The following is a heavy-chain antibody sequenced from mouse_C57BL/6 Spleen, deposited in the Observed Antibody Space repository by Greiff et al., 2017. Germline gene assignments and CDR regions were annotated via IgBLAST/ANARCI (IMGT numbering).Heavy chain of an antibody. CDR2: ISRGGDYI. Sequence: EVHLVESGEGLVKPGGSLKLSCAASGFTFSSYAMSWVRQTPEKRLEWVAYISRGGDYIYYADTVKGRFTISRDNARNTLYLQMSSLKSEDTAMYYCTRDTLGYFDYWGQGTTLTVSS. CDR1: GFTFSSYA. D-gene: IGHD3-3*01. V-gene: IGHV5-9-1*02. J-gene: IGHJ2*01. CDR3: TRDTLGYFDY.